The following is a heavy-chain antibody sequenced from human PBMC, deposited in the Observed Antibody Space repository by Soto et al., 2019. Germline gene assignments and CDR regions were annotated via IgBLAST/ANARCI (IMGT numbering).Heavy chain of an antibody. J-gene: IGHJ4*02. CDR1: GFTFSSYA. Sequence: PGGSLRLSWASSGFTFSSYAMHWVRQAPGKGLEWVAVISYDGSNKYYADSVKGRFTISRDNSKNTLYLQMNSLRAEDTAVYYCAKEKREPPAAFDYWGQGTLVTVSS. D-gene: IGHD6-25*01. CDR2: ISYDGSNK. V-gene: IGHV3-30-3*02. CDR3: AKEKREPPAAFDY.